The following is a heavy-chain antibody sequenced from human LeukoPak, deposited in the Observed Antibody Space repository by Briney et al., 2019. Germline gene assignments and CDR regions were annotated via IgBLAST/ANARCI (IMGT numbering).Heavy chain of an antibody. CDR2: ISASRGIT. J-gene: IGHJ6*03. CDR1: GFNYSSYT. D-gene: IGHD3-3*01. CDR3: VRGSLASGVVVYYCYYLDV. V-gene: IGHV3-48*01. Sequence: GGSLRLSCAASGFNYSSYTMNWVRQAPGMGLEWLSYISASRGITYYADSVKGRFTISRDNAKNSLYLQMNSLRAEDTADYYCVRGSLASGVVVYYCYYLDVWGKGTTVTVSS.